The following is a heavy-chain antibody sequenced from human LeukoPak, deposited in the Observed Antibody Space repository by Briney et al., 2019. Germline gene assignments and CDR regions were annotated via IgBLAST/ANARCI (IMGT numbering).Heavy chain of an antibody. J-gene: IGHJ5*02. CDR1: GFTFSGSA. Sequence: PGGSLRLSCAASGFTFSGSAMHWVRQASGKGLEWVGRIRSKANSYATAYAASVKGRFTISRDDSKNTAYLQMNSLKTEDTAVYYCNRQGRKVWFDPWGQGTLVTVSS. CDR2: IRSKANSYAT. D-gene: IGHD1-14*01. V-gene: IGHV3-73*01. CDR3: NRQGRKVWFDP.